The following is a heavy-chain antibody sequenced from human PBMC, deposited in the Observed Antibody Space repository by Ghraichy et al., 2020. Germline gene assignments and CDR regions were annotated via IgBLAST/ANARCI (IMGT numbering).Heavy chain of an antibody. D-gene: IGHD2-15*01. CDR2: IYFDGNT. V-gene: IGHV4-59*01. Sequence: SETLSLTCSVSGVSISSYYWSWIRQPPGKGLEWIGYIYFDGNTNDNPSLKSRVTISVDTSKNHFSLKLRSVTAADTAVYYCVRGRYCSGGTCYISRGNWFDPWGQGTLVTVSS. CDR3: VRGRYCSGGTCYISRGNWFDP. CDR1: GVSISSYY. J-gene: IGHJ5*02.